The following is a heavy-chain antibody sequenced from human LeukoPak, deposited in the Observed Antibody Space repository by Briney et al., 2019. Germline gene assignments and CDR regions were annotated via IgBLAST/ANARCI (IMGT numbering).Heavy chain of an antibody. D-gene: IGHD3-3*01. J-gene: IGHJ5*02. CDR1: GGTFSSYA. CDR2: TSGDNVNT. V-gene: IGHV1-18*01. Sequence: ASVKVSCKASGGTFSSYAISWVRQARGQGLEWMGWTSGDNVNTYYAQKFLGRVIMTTDTSTTTAYMELRSLRPDDTAVYYCVKELEWKATRNLFDPWGQGTRVNGSP. CDR3: VKELEWKATRNLFDP.